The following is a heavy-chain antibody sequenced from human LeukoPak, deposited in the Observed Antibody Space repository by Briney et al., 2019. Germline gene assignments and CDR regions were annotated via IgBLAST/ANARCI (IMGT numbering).Heavy chain of an antibody. J-gene: IGHJ4*02. V-gene: IGHV3-30*04. CDR1: GFTFSSYA. D-gene: IGHD5-12*01. CDR2: ISYDGNNK. CDR3: ASDSGYDHHGLFDY. Sequence: GGSLRLSCAASGFTFSSYAMHWVRQAPGKGLEWVAIISYDGNNKNYADSVKGRFTISRDNSKNTLYLQMNSLRAEDTAVYYCASDSGYDHHGLFDYWGQGTLVTVSS.